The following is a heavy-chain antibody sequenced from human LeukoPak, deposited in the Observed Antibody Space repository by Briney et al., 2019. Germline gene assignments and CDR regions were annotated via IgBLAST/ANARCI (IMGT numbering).Heavy chain of an antibody. V-gene: IGHV4-61*01. CDR1: GDSVSSGSHY. D-gene: IGHD3-3*01. CDR2: VYYTGSI. Sequence: SETLSLTCTVSGDSVSSGSHYWSWIRQPPGKGLEWIGHVYYTGSINYNPSLKSRVTISVDTSKNQFSLKLSSVTAADTAIYYCARAFTIFGVVDVWGQGTTVTVSS. J-gene: IGHJ6*02. CDR3: ARAFTIFGVVDV.